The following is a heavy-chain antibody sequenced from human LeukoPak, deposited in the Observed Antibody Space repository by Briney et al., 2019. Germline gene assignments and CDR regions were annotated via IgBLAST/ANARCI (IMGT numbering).Heavy chain of an antibody. D-gene: IGHD6-13*01. CDR1: GFTVSSNY. Sequence: GGSLRLSCAASGFTVSSNYMSWVRQAPGKGLEWVSVIYSGGSTYYADSVKGRFTISRDNSKNTLYLQMNSLRAEDTAVYYCARGRPSSSWYPYYYYYYMDVWGKGTTVTVSS. V-gene: IGHV3-66*01. J-gene: IGHJ6*03. CDR2: IYSGGST. CDR3: ARGRPSSSWYPYYYYYYMDV.